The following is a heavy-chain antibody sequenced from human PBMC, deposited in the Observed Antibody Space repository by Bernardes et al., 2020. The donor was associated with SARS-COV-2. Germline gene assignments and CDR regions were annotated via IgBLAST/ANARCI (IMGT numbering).Heavy chain of an antibody. V-gene: IGHV3-23*01. CDR2: ISGSGGST. D-gene: IGHD5-18*01. CDR1: GFTFSSYA. Sequence: GGSLRLSCAASGFTFSSYAMSWVRQAPGKGLEWVSAISGSGGSTYYADSVKGRFTISRDNSKNTLYLQMNSLRAEDTAVYYCAKEDTAMVQGGFYYGMDVWGQGTTVTVSS. CDR3: AKEDTAMVQGGFYYGMDV. J-gene: IGHJ6*02.